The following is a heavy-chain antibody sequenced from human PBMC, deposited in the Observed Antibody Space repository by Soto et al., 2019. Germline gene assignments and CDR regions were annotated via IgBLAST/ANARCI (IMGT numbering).Heavy chain of an antibody. Sequence: QTLSLTGAISGDSVSSKRAAWYWIRQSPSRGLEWLGRTYYRSRWYNEYAVSVKSRITINPDTSKNQFSLQLNSVTPEDTAVYYCARTPAVFDYWGQGTQVTGSS. D-gene: IGHD6-25*01. CDR2: TYYRSRWYN. J-gene: IGHJ4*01. CDR3: ARTPAVFDY. CDR1: GDSVSSKRAA. V-gene: IGHV6-1*01.